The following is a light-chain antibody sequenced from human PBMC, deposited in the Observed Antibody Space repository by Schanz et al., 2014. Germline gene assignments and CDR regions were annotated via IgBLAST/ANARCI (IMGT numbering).Light chain of an antibody. CDR3: VSFTVSGTWV. CDR1: RSDDGAYNY. Sequence: QSVLTQPASVSGSPGQSITISCTGTRSDDGAYNYVSWYQQYVGKAPKLLIYDVSDRPSGISTRFSGSKSGNTASLTISGLQAEDEADFYCVSFTVSGTWVFGGGTKLTVL. CDR2: DVS. J-gene: IGLJ2*01. V-gene: IGLV2-14*01.